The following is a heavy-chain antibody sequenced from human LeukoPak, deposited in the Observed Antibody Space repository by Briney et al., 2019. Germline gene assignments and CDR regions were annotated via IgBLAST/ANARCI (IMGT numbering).Heavy chain of an antibody. CDR2: ISSSSSTI. D-gene: IGHD3-22*01. Sequence: PGGSLRLSCAASGFTFSSYSMNWVRQAPGKGLEWVSYISSSSSTIYYADSVKGRFTISRDNSKNTLYLQMNSLRAEDTAVYYCAKDSDYDSSGYYYVGFDYWGQGTLVTVSS. CDR3: AKDSDYDSSGYYYVGFDY. J-gene: IGHJ4*02. V-gene: IGHV3-48*01. CDR1: GFTFSSYS.